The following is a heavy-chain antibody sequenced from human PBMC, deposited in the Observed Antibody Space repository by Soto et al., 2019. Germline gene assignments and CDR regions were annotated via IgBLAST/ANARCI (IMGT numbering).Heavy chain of an antibody. CDR3: ARGSYYSDSSGYYHY. V-gene: IGHV6-1*01. CDR1: VESVSSNSSA. D-gene: IGHD3-22*01. J-gene: IGHJ4*02. CDR2: TFYRSKWYN. Sequence: SQTLSLTCAISVESVSSNSSAWYCIRQSPSRGLEWLGRTFYRSKWYNDYAVSLKSRISINPDTSKNQFSLKLSSVTAADTAVYYCARGSYYSDSSGYYHYWGQGPLVTVSS.